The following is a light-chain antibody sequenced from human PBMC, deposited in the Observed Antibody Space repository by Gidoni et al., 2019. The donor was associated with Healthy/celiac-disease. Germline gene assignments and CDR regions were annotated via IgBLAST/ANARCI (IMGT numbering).Light chain of an antibody. CDR1: NIGSKG. CDR2: DDS. CDR3: QVWDSSSDHQV. J-gene: IGLJ2*01. Sequence: SSVLTPPPSPPAAPGKSGRITGGGNNIGSKGVHGYQQRPGQAPVLVVYDDSDGPAGITEPFSGSNSGNTATLTISRVEAGDEADYCCQVWDSSSDHQVFGGGTKLTVL. V-gene: IGLV3-21*03.